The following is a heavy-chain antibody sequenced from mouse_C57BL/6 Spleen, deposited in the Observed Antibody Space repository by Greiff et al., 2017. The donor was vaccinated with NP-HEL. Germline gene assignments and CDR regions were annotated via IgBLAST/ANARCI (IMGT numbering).Heavy chain of an antibody. J-gene: IGHJ4*01. Sequence: QVQLQQSGPELVKPGASVKISCKASGYAFSSSWMNWVKQRPGKGLEWIGRIYPGDGDTNYNGKFKGKATLTADKSSSTAYMQLSSLTSEDSAVYFCAREGRIYYDSYYYAMDYWGQGTSVTVSS. CDR3: AREGRIYYDSYYYAMDY. V-gene: IGHV1-82*01. CDR1: GYAFSSSW. D-gene: IGHD2-4*01. CDR2: IYPGDGDT.